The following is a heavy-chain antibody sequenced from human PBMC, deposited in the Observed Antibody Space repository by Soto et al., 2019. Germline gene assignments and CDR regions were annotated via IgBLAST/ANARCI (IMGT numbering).Heavy chain of an antibody. CDR3: ARLSSSWSDGIDY. Sequence: EECLTSSCKGSGYSFTSYWIVWVLQMPGKGLEWMGIIYPGDSDTRYSPSFQGQVTISADKSISTAYLQWSSLKASDTAMYYCARLSSSWSDGIDYWGQGTMVTVSS. D-gene: IGHD6-13*01. V-gene: IGHV5-51*01. J-gene: IGHJ4*02. CDR1: GYSFTSYW. CDR2: IYPGDSDT.